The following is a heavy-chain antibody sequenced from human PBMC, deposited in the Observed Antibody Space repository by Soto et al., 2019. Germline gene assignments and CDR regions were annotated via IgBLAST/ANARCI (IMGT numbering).Heavy chain of an antibody. Sequence: QVQLVQSGAEVKEPGASVKVSCKASGYSFTNYAMHWVRQAPGQRPEWMGWLSAGTGNTKYSQKFQGRVTISTDTPATTAYMELSSLRSEDTAVYYCARGWGGVVAAVTRLDFWGQGTLVTVSS. CDR3: ARGWGGVVAAVTRLDF. CDR2: LSAGTGNT. J-gene: IGHJ4*02. D-gene: IGHD2-15*01. CDR1: GYSFTNYA. V-gene: IGHV1-3*01.